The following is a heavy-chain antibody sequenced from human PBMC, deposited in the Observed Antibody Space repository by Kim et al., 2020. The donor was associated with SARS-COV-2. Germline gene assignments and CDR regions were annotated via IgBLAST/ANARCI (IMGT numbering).Heavy chain of an antibody. Sequence: ASVKVSCKASGYTFTSYYMHWVRQAPGQGLEWMGIINPSGGSTSYAQKFQGRVTMTRDTSTSTVYMELSSLRSEDTAVYYCASSGSGSYQAYYYYGMDVWGQGTTVTVSS. CDR2: INPSGGST. D-gene: IGHD1-26*01. CDR3: ASSGSGSYQAYYYYGMDV. J-gene: IGHJ6*02. CDR1: GYTFTSYY. V-gene: IGHV1-46*01.